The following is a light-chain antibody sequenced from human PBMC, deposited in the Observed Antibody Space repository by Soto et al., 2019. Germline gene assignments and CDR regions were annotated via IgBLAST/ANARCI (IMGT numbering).Light chain of an antibody. J-gene: IGLJ1*01. V-gene: IGLV1-40*01. CDR1: NAKIGAVYD. CDR3: QSYDSSLSGSV. Sequence: QSVLTQPPSVSGCPGQRVTVSCAWGNAKIGAVYDVHWYQQLPGTAPKLLIYGNSNRPSGVPDRFSGSKSVTSASLAITGLQAEDEADYYCQSYDSSLSGSVFGTGTKVTVL. CDR2: GNS.